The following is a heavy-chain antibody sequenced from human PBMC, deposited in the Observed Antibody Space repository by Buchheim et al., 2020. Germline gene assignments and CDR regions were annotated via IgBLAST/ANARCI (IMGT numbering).Heavy chain of an antibody. D-gene: IGHD3-3*01. Sequence: QVQLVESGGGVVQPGRSLRLSCAASGFTFSSYGMHWVRQAPGKGLEWVAIIWYDGSNKYYGDSVKGRFTISRDNSKNTLYLQMNSLRAEDTAVYYCARFSSYYDFWSGSPYYFDYWGQGTL. V-gene: IGHV3-33*01. CDR2: IWYDGSNK. J-gene: IGHJ4*02. CDR1: GFTFSSYG. CDR3: ARFSSYYDFWSGSPYYFDY.